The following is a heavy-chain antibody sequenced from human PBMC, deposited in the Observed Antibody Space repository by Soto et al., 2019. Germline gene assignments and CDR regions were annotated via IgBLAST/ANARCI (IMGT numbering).Heavy chain of an antibody. J-gene: IGHJ5*02. CDR3: ARSVGSSWPNWFDT. V-gene: IGHV4-39*01. CDR2: IYYSGST. CDR1: GGSISSSSYY. D-gene: IGHD6-13*01. Sequence: SETLSLTCTVSGGSISSSSYYWGWIRQPPGKGLEWIGSIYYSGSTYYNPSLKSRVTISVDTSKNQFSLKLSSVTAADTAVYYCARSVGSSWPNWFDTWGQGXLVTVYS.